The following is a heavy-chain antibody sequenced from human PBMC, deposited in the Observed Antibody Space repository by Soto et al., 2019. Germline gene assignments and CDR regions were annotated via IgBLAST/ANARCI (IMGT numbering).Heavy chain of an antibody. V-gene: IGHV4-4*02. D-gene: IGHD5-18*01. CDR2: IYHSGST. CDR3: ARSDTAMVTLDY. CDR1: GGSISSSNW. J-gene: IGHJ4*02. Sequence: QVQLQESGPGLVKPSGTLSLTCAVSGGSISSSNWWSWVRQPPGKGLEWIGEIYHSGSTNYNPSHRSRVTTSVDKSKNQFSLKLSSVTAADTAVYYCARSDTAMVTLDYWGQGTLVTVSS.